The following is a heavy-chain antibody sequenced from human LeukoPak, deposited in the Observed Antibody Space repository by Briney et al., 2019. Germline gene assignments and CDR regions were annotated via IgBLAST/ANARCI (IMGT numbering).Heavy chain of an antibody. Sequence: PGGSLRLSCAASGFPFSSYAMSWVRQAPGKGPEWVSFISGSGGSTYYADSVKGRFTISRDNSKNALYLQMSSLRADDTAIYCCTKQGYCSGAICHGDYYYGMDVWGQGTTVTVSS. CDR2: ISGSGGST. J-gene: IGHJ6*02. D-gene: IGHD2-15*01. V-gene: IGHV3-23*01. CDR3: TKQGYCSGAICHGDYYYGMDV. CDR1: GFPFSSYA.